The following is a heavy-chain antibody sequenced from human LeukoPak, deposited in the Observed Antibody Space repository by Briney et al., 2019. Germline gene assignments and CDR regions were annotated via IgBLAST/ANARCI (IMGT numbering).Heavy chain of an antibody. CDR2: INWNSGRL. J-gene: IGHJ4*02. CDR3: AKDTYYDSSGYLDY. D-gene: IGHD3-22*01. V-gene: IGHV3-9*01. Sequence: TGGSLRLSCAASGFTFDDYAMHWVRQAPGKGLEWVSGINWNSGRLGYADSVKGRFTVSRDPAKNSLYLQMNSLRAEDTALYFCAKDTYYDSSGYLDYWGQGTQVTVSS. CDR1: GFTFDDYA.